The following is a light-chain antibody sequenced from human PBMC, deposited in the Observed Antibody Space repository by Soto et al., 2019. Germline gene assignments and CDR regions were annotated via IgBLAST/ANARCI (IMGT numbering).Light chain of an antibody. CDR1: RRDIGGYDF. J-gene: IGLJ1*01. CDR2: EVT. Sequence: QSVLIQPPSASGSPGQSVTISCTGTRRDIGGYDFVSWYQQHPGKAPKLLISEVTKRPSGVPDRFSGSKSGNTASLTISGLQSDDEADYYCCPFAGGTNLVFGTGTKSPS. CDR3: CPFAGGTNLV. V-gene: IGLV2-8*01.